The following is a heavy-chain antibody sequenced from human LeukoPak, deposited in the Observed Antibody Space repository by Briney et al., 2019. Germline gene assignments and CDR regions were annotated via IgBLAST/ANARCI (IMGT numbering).Heavy chain of an antibody. J-gene: IGHJ4*02. CDR1: GFTFNTYS. D-gene: IGHD6-19*01. V-gene: IGHV3-23*01. Sequence: GGALRLSCEASGFTFNTYSMNWARQAPGKGLEWVSAISGSGGSTYYADSVKGRFTISRDNSKNTLYLQMNSLRAEDTAVYYCAKEAWYSSGWSTSTDYWGQGTLVTVSS. CDR2: ISGSGGST. CDR3: AKEAWYSSGWSTSTDY.